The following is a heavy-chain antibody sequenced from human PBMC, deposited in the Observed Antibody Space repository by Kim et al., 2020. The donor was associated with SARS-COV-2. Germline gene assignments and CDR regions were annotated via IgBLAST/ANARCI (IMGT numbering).Heavy chain of an antibody. CDR2: IYYSGST. D-gene: IGHD3-10*01. CDR1: GGSISSSSYY. Sequence: SETLSLTCTVSGGSISSSSYYWGWIRQPPGKGLEWIGSIYYSGSTYYNPSLKSRVTISVDTSKNQFSLKLSSVTAADTAVYYCARDAYYGSGSYYNWFDPWGQGTLVTVSS. V-gene: IGHV4-39*07. J-gene: IGHJ5*02. CDR3: ARDAYYGSGSYYNWFDP.